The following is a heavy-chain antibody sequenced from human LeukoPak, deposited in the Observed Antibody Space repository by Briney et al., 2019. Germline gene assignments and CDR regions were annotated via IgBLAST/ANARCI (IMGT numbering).Heavy chain of an antibody. CDR1: GGPLSSYY. CDR3: ARASGFYGVGYYGMDV. V-gene: IGHV4-59*01. CDR2: IYYSGST. J-gene: IGHJ6*02. D-gene: IGHD4-17*01. Sequence: WETLSLTCTVSGGPLSSYYWSWIRQPPAKGLEGIGYIYYSGSTNYNPSLKSRVTISVDTAKNQFSLKLSSVTAADTAVYYCARASGFYGVGYYGMDVWGQGTTVTVSS.